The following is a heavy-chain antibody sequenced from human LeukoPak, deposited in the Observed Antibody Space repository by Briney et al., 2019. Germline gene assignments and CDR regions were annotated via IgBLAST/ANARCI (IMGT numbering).Heavy chain of an antibody. CDR2: IYTSGST. V-gene: IGHV4-4*07. D-gene: IGHD5-18*01. CDR1: GESISGFY. Sequence: SETLSLTCTVSGESISGFYWTWIRQPPGKGLEWIGRIYTSGSTNYNPSLKSRVTMSVDTSKNQLSLKLSSVTAADTAVYYCARMGDSYGYYFDYWGQGTLVTVSS. J-gene: IGHJ4*02. CDR3: ARMGDSYGYYFDY.